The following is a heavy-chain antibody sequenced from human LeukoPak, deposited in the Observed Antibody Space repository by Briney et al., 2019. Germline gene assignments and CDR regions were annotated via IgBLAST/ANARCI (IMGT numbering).Heavy chain of an antibody. V-gene: IGHV1-18*01. CDR2: IRAYNGVT. J-gene: IGHJ5*02. CDR3: ARDPSETSGWKPWFDP. CDR1: GYTFTICG. D-gene: IGHD6-19*01. Sequence: ASVTVSCKASGYTFTICGISWARQAPGQGLQWMGWIRAYNGVTKSAQDRQGRVTLTTYTSTTTAYLELRSLRSDDTAVYYCARDPSETSGWKPWFDPWGEGTLVTVSS.